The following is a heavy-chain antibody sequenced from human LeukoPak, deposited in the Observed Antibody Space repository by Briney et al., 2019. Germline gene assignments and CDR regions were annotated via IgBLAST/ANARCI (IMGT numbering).Heavy chain of an antibody. CDR1: GYTFTSYD. D-gene: IGHD2-15*01. CDR2: MNPNSGNT. V-gene: IGHV1-8*01. CDR3: ARGVVVVVAATRYYYYGMDV. Sequence: ASVKVSCKASGYTFTSYDINWVRQATGQGLEWMGWMNPNSGNTGYAQKFQGRVTMTRSTSISTAYMELSSLRSEDTAVYYCARGVVVVVAATRYYYYGMDVWGQGTTVTVSS. J-gene: IGHJ6*02.